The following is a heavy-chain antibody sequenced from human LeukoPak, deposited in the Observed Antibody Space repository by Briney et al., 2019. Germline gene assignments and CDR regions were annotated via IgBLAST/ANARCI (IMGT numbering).Heavy chain of an antibody. Sequence: GGSLRLSCAASGFTFSSYSMTWVRQAPGKGLEWVSSISSISSYIYYADSMKGRFPISKDNAKNSLYLQMNSLRAEDTAVYYCARDQGGGVTMVRGVIRSAYYYMDVWGKGTTVTVSS. D-gene: IGHD3-10*01. CDR1: GFTFSSYS. CDR3: ARDQGGGVTMVRGVIRSAYYYMDV. J-gene: IGHJ6*03. CDR2: ISSISSYI. V-gene: IGHV3-21*03.